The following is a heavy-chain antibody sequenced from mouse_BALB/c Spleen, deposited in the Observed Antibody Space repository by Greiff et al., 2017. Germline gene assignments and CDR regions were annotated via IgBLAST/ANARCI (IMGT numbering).Heavy chain of an antibody. J-gene: IGHJ2*01. CDR1: GFNIKDTY. CDR3: ARYYDYDVY. D-gene: IGHD2-4*01. Sequence: VHVKQSGAELVKPGASVKLSCTASGFNIKDTYMHWVKQRPEQGLEWIGRIDPANGNTKYDPKFQGKATITADTSSNTAYLQLSSLTSEDTAVYYCARYYDYDVYWGQGTTLTVSS. V-gene: IGHV14-3*02. CDR2: IDPANGNT.